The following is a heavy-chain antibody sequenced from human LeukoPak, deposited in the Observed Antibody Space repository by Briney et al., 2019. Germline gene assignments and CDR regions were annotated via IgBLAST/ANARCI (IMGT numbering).Heavy chain of an antibody. V-gene: IGHV3-21*01. CDR3: ARDGWGGSYYSFGYYYYMDV. Sequence: GGSLRLSCAASGFTFNSYSMNWVRQAPGKGLEWVSSISGSNSYIYYADSMKGRFTISRDNAKNSLYLQMNSLRAEDTAVYYCARDGWGGSYYSFGYYYYMDVWGKGTTVTISS. CDR2: ISGSNSYI. J-gene: IGHJ6*03. CDR1: GFTFNSYS. D-gene: IGHD1-26*01.